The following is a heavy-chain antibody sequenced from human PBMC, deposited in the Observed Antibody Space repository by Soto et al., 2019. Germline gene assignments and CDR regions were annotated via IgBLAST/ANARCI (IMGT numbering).Heavy chain of an antibody. J-gene: IGHJ4*02. D-gene: IGHD7-27*01. CDR1: GFTFSSYG. CDR3: ARDGDVNTGLGKDY. CDR2: IWHDGGNK. V-gene: IGHV3-33*01. Sequence: GGALRLSCAASGFTFSSYGMHWVRQAPGKGLERVAFIWHDGGNKFYAESVKGRFTISRDNSKNTLYLQMTSLSAEDTAMYYCARDGDVNTGLGKDYWGQGTLVTVSS.